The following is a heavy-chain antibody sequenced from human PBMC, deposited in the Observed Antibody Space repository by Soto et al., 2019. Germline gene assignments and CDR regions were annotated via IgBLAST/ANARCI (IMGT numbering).Heavy chain of an antibody. Sequence: GASVKVSCKASGYTFTSYAMHWVRQAPGQRLEWMGWINAGNGNTKYSQKFQGRVTITRDTSASTAYMELSSLRSEDTAVYYCAREGDYEVWFDPWGQGTLVTVSS. CDR2: INAGNGNT. J-gene: IGHJ5*02. CDR1: GYTFTSYA. V-gene: IGHV1-3*01. CDR3: AREGDYEVWFDP. D-gene: IGHD4-17*01.